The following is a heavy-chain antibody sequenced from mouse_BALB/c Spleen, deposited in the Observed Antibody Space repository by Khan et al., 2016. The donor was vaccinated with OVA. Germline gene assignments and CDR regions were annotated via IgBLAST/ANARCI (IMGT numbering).Heavy chain of an antibody. Sequence: EVQLQESRPGLVKPSQSLSLTCSVTGHSITSGYRWNWIRQFPGNKLEWMGYISYDGGNHYNPSLKNRLSITSDTSKNQFFLKLNSVTTEDPSTYYCTRGGAVIPYWYFDVWGAGTTVTVSS. J-gene: IGHJ1*01. D-gene: IGHD3-3*01. V-gene: IGHV3-6*02. CDR1: GHSITSGYR. CDR2: ISYDGGN. CDR3: TRGGAVIPYWYFDV.